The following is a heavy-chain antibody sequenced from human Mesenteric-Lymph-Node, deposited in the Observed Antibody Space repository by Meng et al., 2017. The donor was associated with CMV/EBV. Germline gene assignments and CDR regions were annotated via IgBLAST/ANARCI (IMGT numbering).Heavy chain of an antibody. V-gene: IGHV3-23*01. D-gene: IGHD2-2*01. Sequence: GESLKISCAASGFTFSNYAMSWVRQAPGKGLEWVSSIGGSGGSTYYADSVKGRFTISRDNSKNTLYLQMNSLRAEDTAVYYCAKIHAVVVPAWGQGTLVTVSS. CDR1: GFTFSNYA. CDR3: AKIHAVVVPA. J-gene: IGHJ4*02. CDR2: IGGSGGST.